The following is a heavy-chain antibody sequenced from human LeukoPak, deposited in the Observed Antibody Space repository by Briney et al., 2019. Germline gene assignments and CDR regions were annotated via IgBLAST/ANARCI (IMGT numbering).Heavy chain of an antibody. V-gene: IGHV3-7*01. J-gene: IGHJ3*02. CDR1: GFTFSSYW. Sequence: PGGSLRLSCAASGFTFSSYWMSWVRQAPGKGLEWVANIKPDGSEKYYVDSVKGRFTISRDNAKNSLYLQMNSLRAEDTAVYYCARGGSSSWYSGAFDIWGQGTMVTVSS. CDR2: IKPDGSEK. D-gene: IGHD6-13*01. CDR3: ARGGSSSWYSGAFDI.